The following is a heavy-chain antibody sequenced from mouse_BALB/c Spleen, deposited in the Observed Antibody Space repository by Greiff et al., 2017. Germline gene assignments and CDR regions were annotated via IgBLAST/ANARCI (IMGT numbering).Heavy chain of an antibody. CDR2: IWSGGST. CDR1: GFSLTSYG. D-gene: IGHD2-1*01. Sequence: QVQLQQSGPGLVQPSQSLSITCTVSGFSLTSYGVHWVRQSPGKGLEWLGVIWSGGSTDNNAAFISRLSISKDNSKSQVFFKMNSLQANDTAIYYCARNSYGKNYTMDYWGQGTSVTVSA. J-gene: IGHJ4*01. CDR3: ARNSYGKNYTMDY. V-gene: IGHV2-2*02.